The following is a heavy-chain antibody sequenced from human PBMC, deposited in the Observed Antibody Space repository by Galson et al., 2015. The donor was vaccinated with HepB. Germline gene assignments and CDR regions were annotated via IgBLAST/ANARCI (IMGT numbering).Heavy chain of an antibody. J-gene: IGHJ5*02. Sequence: GSISSSNWWSWVRQPPGKGLEWVGEIYHSGSTNYNPSLKSRVTISVDKSKNQFSLKLSSVTAADTAVYYCAKKNWYNWFDPWGQGTLVTVSS. V-gene: IGHV4-4*02. CDR1: GSISSSNW. CDR3: AKKNWYNWFDP. CDR2: IYHSGST.